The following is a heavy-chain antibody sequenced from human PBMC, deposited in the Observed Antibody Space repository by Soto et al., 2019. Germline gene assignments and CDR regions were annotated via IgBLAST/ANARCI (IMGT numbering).Heavy chain of an antibody. J-gene: IGHJ2*01. D-gene: IGHD6-19*01. Sequence: QVQLQQWGAGLLKPSETLSLTCAVYGGSFSPYFWSWIRQPPGKGLEWIGEINHSGSTNYIPSLTRRATFSVYTSKNQVSLRLTAVTAADTAVYYCAKLASGWQYYYFDFWGRGTPVTVSS. CDR1: GGSFSPYF. CDR3: AKLASGWQYYYFDF. CDR2: INHSGST. V-gene: IGHV4-34*01.